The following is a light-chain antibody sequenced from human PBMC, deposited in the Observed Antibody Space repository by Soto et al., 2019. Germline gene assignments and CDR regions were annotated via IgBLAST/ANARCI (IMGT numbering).Light chain of an antibody. Sequence: EIVMTQSPATLSLSPGERATLSCGASQSVSSNLAWYQQKPGQAPRLLIYGASNRATGIPARFSGSGSGTEFTLTISSLQSEHFAVYYCQQYNNWPPTWTFGQGTKWIS. CDR3: QQYNNWPPTWT. CDR2: GAS. J-gene: IGKJ1*01. V-gene: IGKV3D-15*01. CDR1: QSVSSN.